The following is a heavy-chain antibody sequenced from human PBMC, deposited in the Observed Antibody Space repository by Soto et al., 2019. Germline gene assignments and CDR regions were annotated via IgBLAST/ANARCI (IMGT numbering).Heavy chain of an antibody. CDR1: GGSISSYY. J-gene: IGHJ6*02. V-gene: IGHV4-59*01. Sequence: PSETLSLTCTVSGGSISSYYWSWIPQPPGKGLEWIGYIYYSGSTNYNPSIKRRVTISVDTSKNQFSLKMSSVTAADTAVYYCASSNIAAAGFYYYGMDVWGRGTTVTVS. CDR3: ASSNIAAAGFYYYGMDV. D-gene: IGHD6-13*01. CDR2: IYYSGST.